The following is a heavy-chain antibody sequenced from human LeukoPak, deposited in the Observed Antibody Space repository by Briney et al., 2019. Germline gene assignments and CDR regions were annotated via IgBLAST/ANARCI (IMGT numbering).Heavy chain of an antibody. V-gene: IGHV3-23*01. D-gene: IGHD3-9*01. CDR3: AKGLVTTYWYFDL. CDR2: ISGSGGST. J-gene: IGHJ2*01. Sequence: GGSLRLSCAASGFTFSSYAMSWVRQAPGKGLEWVSAISGSGGSTYYADTVKGRFTISRDNSKNTLFLQMSSLRAEDTAIYYCAKGLVTTYWYFDLWGRGTLVTVSS. CDR1: GFTFSSYA.